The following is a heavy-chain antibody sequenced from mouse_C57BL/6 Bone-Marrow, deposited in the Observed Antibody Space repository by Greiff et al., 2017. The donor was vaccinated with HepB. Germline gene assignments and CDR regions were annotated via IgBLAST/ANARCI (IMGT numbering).Heavy chain of an antibody. J-gene: IGHJ1*01. CDR1: GFTFSNFG. CDR3: ARSAYYYGSYWYFDV. Sequence: EVMLVESGGGLVQPGGSRKLSCAASGFTFSNFGFHWVRQAPEKGLEWVAYISIGSHNIYYVDSMKGRFTISRDNPTNTLFMQMTSLRSEDTALYYCARSAYYYGSYWYFDVWGAGTTVTVSS. V-gene: IGHV5-17*02. D-gene: IGHD1-1*01. CDR2: ISIGSHNI.